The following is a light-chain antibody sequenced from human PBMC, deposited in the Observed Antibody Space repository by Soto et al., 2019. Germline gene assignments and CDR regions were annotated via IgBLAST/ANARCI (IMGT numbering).Light chain of an antibody. J-gene: IGKJ4*01. CDR1: QSVSSNY. V-gene: IGKV3-20*01. CDR2: RAS. Sequence: EIVLTQSPGTLSLSPGERATLSCRASQSVSSNYLAWYQQKPGQAPRLLIYRASSRATGIPDRFSGSGSGTDFSLTISRLEPEDFAVYYCPQHGLLPLPFGGGTKVEIK. CDR3: PQHGLLPLP.